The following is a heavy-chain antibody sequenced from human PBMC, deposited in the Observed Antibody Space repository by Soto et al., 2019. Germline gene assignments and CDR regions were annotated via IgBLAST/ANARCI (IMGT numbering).Heavy chain of an antibody. Sequence: QITLKESGPTLVKPTQTLTLTCTFSGFSLTTSGVGVGWIRQPPGKALEWLALIFWDDDKRYRPSLKSRLTITNDTSKNQVVLTMTNMDPVDTATYYCASSSGYRIFDCWGQGTLVTVSS. CDR2: IFWDDDK. CDR1: GFSLTTSGVG. J-gene: IGHJ4*02. V-gene: IGHV2-5*02. CDR3: ASSSGYRIFDC. D-gene: IGHD3-22*01.